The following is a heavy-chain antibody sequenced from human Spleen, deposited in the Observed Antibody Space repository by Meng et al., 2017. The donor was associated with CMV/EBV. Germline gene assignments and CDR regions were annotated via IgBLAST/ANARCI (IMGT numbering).Heavy chain of an antibody. V-gene: IGHV3-30*18. CDR1: GFTFSSFV. Sequence: LSLSCAASGFTFSSFVMHWVRQAPGKRLEWVALISYDGTNKYYADSEKGRFTISRDNSKNTLYLQMNSLRDEDTAVYYCAKFDPIDYWGQGTLVTVSS. CDR3: AKFDPIDY. J-gene: IGHJ4*02. CDR2: ISYDGTNK.